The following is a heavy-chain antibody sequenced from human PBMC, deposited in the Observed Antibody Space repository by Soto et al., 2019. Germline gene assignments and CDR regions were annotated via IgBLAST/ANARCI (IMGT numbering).Heavy chain of an antibody. CDR1: GFTFSSYA. D-gene: IGHD1-26*01. CDR2: ISGSGGST. CDR3: AKLGDRVGATSSGY. Sequence: EVQLLESGGGLVQPGGSLRLSCAASGFTFSSYAMSWVRQAPGKGLEWVSAISGSGGSTYYADSVKGRFTISRDNSENSLDLQMKSLRDEATAVYYCAKLGDRVGATSSGYWGQGTLVTVSS. V-gene: IGHV3-23*01. J-gene: IGHJ4*02.